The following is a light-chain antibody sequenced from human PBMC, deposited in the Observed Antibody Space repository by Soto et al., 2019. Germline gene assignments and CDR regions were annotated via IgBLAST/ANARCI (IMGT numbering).Light chain of an antibody. CDR2: GAS. CDR1: QSVSASY. Sequence: EIVMTQSPATLSLSPGERATLSCRASQSVSASYLSWYQHKPGQAPRLLIYGASTRATGIPGRFSGSGSGTDFTLTISSLQPEDFAVYYCQQDYKLPYTFGQGTKLEIK. J-gene: IGKJ2*01. CDR3: QQDYKLPYT. V-gene: IGKV3D-7*01.